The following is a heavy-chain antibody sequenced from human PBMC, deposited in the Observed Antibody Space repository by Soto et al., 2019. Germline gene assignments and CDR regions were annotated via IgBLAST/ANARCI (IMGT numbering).Heavy chain of an antibody. J-gene: IGHJ4*02. Sequence: PSQTLSLTFAISGDSVSSNTSAWNWIRSSPSRGLEWLGRTYYRSNWRHDYAVSVKSRITVNPDTSKNHFSLQLNSVTPDDTAVYYCARGVAGSGFDLWGQGTMVTVYS. CDR3: ARGVAGSGFDL. V-gene: IGHV6-1*01. D-gene: IGHD6-19*01. CDR1: GDSVSSNTSA. CDR2: TYYRSNWRH.